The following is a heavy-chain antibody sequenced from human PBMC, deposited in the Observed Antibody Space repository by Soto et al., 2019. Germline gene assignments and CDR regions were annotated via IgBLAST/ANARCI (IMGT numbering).Heavy chain of an antibody. CDR3: AREGALKPFSS. Sequence: GGSLILSCVASGFNFSNYNMNLVRQAPGKGLEWVSHISGTSVYIHYADSVKGRFTISRDNAKNSVYLQMDSLRVEDTAVYYCAREGALKPFSSWGQGALVTVSS. CDR2: ISGTSVYI. CDR1: GFNFSNYN. J-gene: IGHJ5*02. V-gene: IGHV3-21*01.